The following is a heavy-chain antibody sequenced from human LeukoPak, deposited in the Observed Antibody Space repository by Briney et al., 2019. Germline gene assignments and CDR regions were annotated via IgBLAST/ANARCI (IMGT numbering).Heavy chain of an antibody. CDR3: ARGDYNILTGYYSYFDN. V-gene: IGHV4-59*11. J-gene: IGHJ4*02. CDR2: IDHTGST. D-gene: IGHD3-9*01. Sequence: SETLSLTCSVSGDSISMHYWSWIRQPPGKGLEWIGYIDHTGSTNYNPSLNSRVTISRDTSKNHFSLELSSVTAADTAVYYCARGDYNILTGYYSYFDNWGQGTLVTVSS. CDR1: GDSISMHY.